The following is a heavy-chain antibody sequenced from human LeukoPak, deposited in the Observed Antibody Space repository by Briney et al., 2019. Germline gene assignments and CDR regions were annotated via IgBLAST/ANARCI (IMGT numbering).Heavy chain of an antibody. CDR1: GFTFSNYA. D-gene: IGHD3-22*01. CDR2: ISGNGGSA. J-gene: IGHJ4*02. CDR3: AKTSGSYFAGFDC. Sequence: GGSLRLSCTASGFTFSNYAMTWVRQAPGKGLEWVSGISGNGGSAYYADSVKGRFTISRDYSKSSLHLQMNSLRAEDTAVYYCAKTSGSYFAGFDCWGQGTLVTVSS. V-gene: IGHV3-23*01.